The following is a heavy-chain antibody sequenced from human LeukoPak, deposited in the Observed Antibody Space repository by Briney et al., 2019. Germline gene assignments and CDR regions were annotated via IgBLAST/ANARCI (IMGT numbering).Heavy chain of an antibody. D-gene: IGHD5-18*01. V-gene: IGHV3-9*01. CDR2: ISWNSGTI. CDR1: GFTFDDYA. Sequence: GRSLRLSCAASGFTFDDYAMHWVRQAPGKGLEWVSGISWNSGTIGYVDSVKGRFTISKDNAKNSLYLQMNSLRAEDTALYYCAKDIGYSYGVDYWGQGTLVTVSS. CDR3: AKDIGYSYGVDY. J-gene: IGHJ4*02.